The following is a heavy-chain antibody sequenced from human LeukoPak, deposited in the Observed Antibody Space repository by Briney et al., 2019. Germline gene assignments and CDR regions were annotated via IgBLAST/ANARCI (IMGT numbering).Heavy chain of an antibody. Sequence: SETLSLTCTVSGGSLNSHYWSWIRQPPGKGLEWIGYIQFTGTSNHNPTLKSRVTLSADTSKKQFSLRLTSVTPADTAVYYCARHSMVRGATYYFDYWGQGTLVTVSS. CDR3: ARHSMVRGATYYFDY. CDR2: IQFTGTS. V-gene: IGHV4-59*11. J-gene: IGHJ4*02. CDR1: GGSLNSHY. D-gene: IGHD3-10*01.